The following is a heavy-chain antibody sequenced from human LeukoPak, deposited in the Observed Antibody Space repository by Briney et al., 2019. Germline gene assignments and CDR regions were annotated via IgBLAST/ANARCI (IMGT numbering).Heavy chain of an antibody. V-gene: IGHV4-59*01. J-gene: IGHJ2*01. CDR3: ARALLRYDSSSRSLHWYFDL. CDR1: GGSISSYH. CDR2: VHYSEST. D-gene: IGHD3-22*01. Sequence: PSETLSLTCTVSGGSISSYHWSWIRQPPGKGLEWIGCVHYSESTNYNPSLNSRLTISVDTSKNQFSLALTSVTAADTAVYYCARALLRYDSSSRSLHWYFDLWGRGTLVTVSS.